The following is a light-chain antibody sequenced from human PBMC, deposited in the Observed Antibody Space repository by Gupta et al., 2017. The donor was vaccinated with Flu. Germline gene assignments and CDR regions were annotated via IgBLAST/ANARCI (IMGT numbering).Light chain of an antibody. CDR1: QSVLYSSNNKNY. V-gene: IGKV4-1*01. CDR3: QQDDTNTLT. CDR2: WAS. J-gene: IGKJ4*01. Sequence: SLGERATINCRSSQSVLYSSNNKNYLAWYQQKPGQPPKLLIYWASTRESGVPDRFSGSGSGTDFTLTISSLQVEDVAVYYCQQDDTNTLTFGGGTKVEIK.